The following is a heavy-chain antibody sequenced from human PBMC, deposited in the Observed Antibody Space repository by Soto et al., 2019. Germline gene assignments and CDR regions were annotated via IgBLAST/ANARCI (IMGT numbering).Heavy chain of an antibody. CDR2: IIPILGIA. CDR1: GGTFSSYT. D-gene: IGHD6-13*01. CDR3: VFLAAAGDAFDI. J-gene: IGHJ3*02. V-gene: IGHV1-69*02. Sequence: QVQLVQSGAEVKKPGSSVKVSCKASGGTFSSYTISWVRQAPGQGLEWMGRIIPILGIANYAQKFQGRVTITADKSTSTAYMELSSLRSEDTAVYYCVFLAAAGDAFDIWGQGTMVTVSS.